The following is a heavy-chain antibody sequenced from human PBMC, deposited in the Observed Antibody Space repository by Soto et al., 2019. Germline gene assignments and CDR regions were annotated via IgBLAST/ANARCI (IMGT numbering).Heavy chain of an antibody. CDR1: GYTFTTSG. CDR2: ISTYNGDT. Sequence: QVQLVQSGPEVRKPGASVKVSCEASGYTFTTSGISWVRQVPGQGLEWMGWISTYNGDTNSAQNFQGRVRXPXXXSPXTAYMELMSLKSDDTAVYYCAGQGSWPYYYYGLDVWGQGTTVTVSS. V-gene: IGHV1-18*01. J-gene: IGHJ6*02. CDR3: AGQGSWPYYYYGLDV. D-gene: IGHD1-26*01.